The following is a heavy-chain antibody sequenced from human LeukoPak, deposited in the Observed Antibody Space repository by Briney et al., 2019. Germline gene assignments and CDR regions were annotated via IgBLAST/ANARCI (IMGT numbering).Heavy chain of an antibody. CDR3: AEVGAKYE. J-gene: IGHJ4*02. V-gene: IGHV3-21*01. CDR1: GFTFSDYW. CDR2: ISSSSSYI. D-gene: IGHD1-26*01. Sequence: GGSLRLSCAASGFTFSDYWMSWVRQAPGKGLEWVSSISSSSSYIYYADSVKGRFTISRDNAKNSLYLQMNSLRAEDTAVYYCAEVGAKYEWGQGTLVTVSS.